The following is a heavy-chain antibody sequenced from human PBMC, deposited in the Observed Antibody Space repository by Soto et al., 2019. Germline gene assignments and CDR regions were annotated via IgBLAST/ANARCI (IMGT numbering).Heavy chain of an antibody. CDR3: ANDYYGSGSYSFFGTNTTDYYYYGMDV. Sequence: SGGSLRLSCAASGFTFSTYGMHWVRQAPGKGLEWVAVISYDGNNKYFGDSVKGRFTVSRDNSKNTLYLQMNFLRAEDTAVYYCANDYYGSGSYSFFGTNTTDYYYYGMDVWGQGTTVTVSS. CDR2: ISYDGNNK. CDR1: GFTFSTYG. J-gene: IGHJ6*02. D-gene: IGHD3-10*01. V-gene: IGHV3-30*18.